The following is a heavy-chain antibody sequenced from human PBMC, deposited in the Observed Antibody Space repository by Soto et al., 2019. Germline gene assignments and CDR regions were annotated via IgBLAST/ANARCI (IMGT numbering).Heavy chain of an antibody. D-gene: IGHD6-13*01. CDR3: ARGFSVAAASDY. Sequence: QVQLVQSGAEVKKPGASVKVSCKASGYTFTSYAMHWVRQAPGQRLEWMGWINAGNGNTKYSQKFQGRVTITRDTSASTAYMELSSLRSEDTAVYYCARGFSVAAASDYWGQGTLVTVSS. CDR1: GYTFTSYA. V-gene: IGHV1-3*01. CDR2: INAGNGNT. J-gene: IGHJ4*02.